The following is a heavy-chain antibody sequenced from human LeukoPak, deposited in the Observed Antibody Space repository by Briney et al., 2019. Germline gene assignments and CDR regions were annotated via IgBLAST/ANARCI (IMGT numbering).Heavy chain of an antibody. CDR3: ARDYPELGFDY. CDR1: GYTFTGYY. D-gene: IGHD1-14*01. Sequence: ASVTVSCKASGYTFTGYYMHWVRQAPGQGLEWMGWINPNSGGTNYAQKFQGWVTMTRDTSISTAYMELSRLRSDDTAVYCCARDYPELGFDYWGQGTLVTVSS. V-gene: IGHV1-2*04. CDR2: INPNSGGT. J-gene: IGHJ4*02.